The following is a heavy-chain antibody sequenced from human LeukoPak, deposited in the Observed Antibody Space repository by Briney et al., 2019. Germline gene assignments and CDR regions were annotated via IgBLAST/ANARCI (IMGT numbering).Heavy chain of an antibody. CDR1: GFTFSSYA. V-gene: IGHV3-64*04. J-gene: IGHJ4*02. D-gene: IGHD3-10*01. CDR2: ITSNGGST. CDR3: ARDRVLDYYGSGSFDY. Sequence: PGGSLRLSCSASGFTFSSYAMHWVRQAPGKGLEYVSGITSNGGSTYYADSVKGRFTISRDNSKNTLYLQMNSLRAEDTAVYYCARDRVLDYYGSGSFDYWGQGTLVTVSS.